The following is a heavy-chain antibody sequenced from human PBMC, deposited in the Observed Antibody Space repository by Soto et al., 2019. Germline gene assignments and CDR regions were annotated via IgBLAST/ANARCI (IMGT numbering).Heavy chain of an antibody. CDR3: AREYGGSRGPFDY. CDR2: IWYDGSNK. Sequence: QVQLVESGGGVVQPGRSLRLSCAASGFTFSSYGMHWVRQAPGKGLEWVAIIWYDGSNKYYADSVKGRFTISRDNSKNTVYLQVNSLRAEDTAVYYCAREYGGSRGPFDYWGQGTLVTVSS. V-gene: IGHV3-33*01. CDR1: GFTFSSYG. D-gene: IGHD5-12*01. J-gene: IGHJ4*02.